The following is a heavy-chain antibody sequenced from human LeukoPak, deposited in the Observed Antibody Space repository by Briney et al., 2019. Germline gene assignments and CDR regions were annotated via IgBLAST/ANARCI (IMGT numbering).Heavy chain of an antibody. Sequence: GRSLRLSCAASEFTFDDYAMHWVRQAPGKGLEWVSGISWNSGSIGYADSVKGRFTISRDNAKNSLYLQMNSLRAEDTALYYCAKDKTGGSSSYLDYWGQGTLVTVSS. V-gene: IGHV3-9*01. CDR1: EFTFDDYA. D-gene: IGHD6-13*01. J-gene: IGHJ4*02. CDR3: AKDKTGGSSSYLDY. CDR2: ISWNSGSI.